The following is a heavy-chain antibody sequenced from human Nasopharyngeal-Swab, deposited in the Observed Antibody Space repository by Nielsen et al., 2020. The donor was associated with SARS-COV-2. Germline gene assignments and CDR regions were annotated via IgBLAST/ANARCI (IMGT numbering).Heavy chain of an antibody. V-gene: IGHV3-23*01. CDR1: GFTFSSYA. Sequence: WGSLRLSCAASGFTFSSYAMTWVRQAPEKGLEWVSAISGSGGSTYYADSVKGRFTISRDNSKNTLYLQMNSLRAEDTAVYYCAKGGDSGYDYGPHDYWGQGTLVTVSS. D-gene: IGHD5-12*01. CDR3: AKGGDSGYDYGPHDY. J-gene: IGHJ4*02. CDR2: ISGSGGST.